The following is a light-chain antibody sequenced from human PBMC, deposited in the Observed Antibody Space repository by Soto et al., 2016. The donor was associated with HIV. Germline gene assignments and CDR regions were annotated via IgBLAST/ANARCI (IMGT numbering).Light chain of an antibody. V-gene: IGKV1-5*03. CDR3: HQYNTYPHT. Sequence: DIQMTQSPSTLSASVGDRVTITCRASQSISSWVAWYQQKPGKAPNLLIYKASNLESGVPSRFSGGGSGTEFTLTISSLQPDDFATYYCHQYNTYPHTFGLGTKLEIK. CDR1: QSISSW. CDR2: KAS. J-gene: IGKJ2*01.